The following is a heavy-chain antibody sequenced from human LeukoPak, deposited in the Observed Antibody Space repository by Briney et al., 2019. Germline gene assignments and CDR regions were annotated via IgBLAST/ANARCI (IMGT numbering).Heavy chain of an antibody. CDR1: GFTFSSYA. Sequence: GGSLRLSCAASGFTFSSYAMSWVRQAPGKGLEWVSAISGSGGSTYYADSVKGRFTISRDNSKNTLYLQMNSLGAEDTAVYYCAKWGVGYCSSTSCYDVLFDYWGQGTLVTVSS. J-gene: IGHJ4*02. D-gene: IGHD2-2*01. CDR2: ISGSGGST. CDR3: AKWGVGYCSSTSCYDVLFDY. V-gene: IGHV3-23*01.